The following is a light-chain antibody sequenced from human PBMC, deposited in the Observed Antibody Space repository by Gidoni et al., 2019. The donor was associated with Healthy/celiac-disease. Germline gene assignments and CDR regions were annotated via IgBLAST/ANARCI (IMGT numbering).Light chain of an antibody. CDR2: GAS. J-gene: IGKJ2*01. CDR1: QSVSSSY. CDR3: QQDYNLPPT. V-gene: IGKV3D-7*01. Sequence: EIVMTQSPATLSLSPGERATLSCRASQSVSSSYLSWYQQKPGQAPRLLIYGASTRATGIPARFSGSGSGTGFTLTISSLQPEDFAVYYCQQDYNLPPTFGQGTKLEIK.